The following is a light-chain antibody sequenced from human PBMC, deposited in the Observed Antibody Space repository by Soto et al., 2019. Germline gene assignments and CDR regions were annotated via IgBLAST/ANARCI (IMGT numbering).Light chain of an antibody. CDR1: QGIGND. CDR2: AAA. Sequence: AIQMAQSPSSLSASVGDRVTITCRASQGIGNDVGWFQQKPGKAPKLLIYAAATLQSGVPSRFSGSRSGTDFTLTIISLQPEDVATYYCLQDHNYPLTFGGGTKVEIK. CDR3: LQDHNYPLT. J-gene: IGKJ4*01. V-gene: IGKV1-6*02.